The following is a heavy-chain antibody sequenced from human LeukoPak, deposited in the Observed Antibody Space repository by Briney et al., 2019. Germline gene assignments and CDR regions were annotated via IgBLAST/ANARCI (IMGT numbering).Heavy chain of an antibody. CDR2: IYPDGGSR. V-gene: IGHV1-46*01. Sequence: ASVKVSCKASGYTFTSYYMQWVRQAPGQGLEWMGVIYPDGGSRSYAQKFQGRVTMTRDTSTSTVYMELSSLSSEDTAVYYCARERSNTQAMAMGASWLDPWGQGTPVTDSS. J-gene: IGHJ5*02. CDR3: ARERSNTQAMAMGASWLDP. D-gene: IGHD5-18*01. CDR1: GYTFTSYY.